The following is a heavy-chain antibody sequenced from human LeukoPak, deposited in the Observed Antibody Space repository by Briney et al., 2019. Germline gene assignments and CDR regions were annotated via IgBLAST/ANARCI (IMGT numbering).Heavy chain of an antibody. CDR2: IYYTGST. CDR1: GGSIDSYY. V-gene: IGHV4-59*01. CDR3: ARDYQSAEYYFDY. D-gene: IGHD2-2*01. Sequence: PSETLSLTCTVSGGSIDSYYWSWIRQPPGKGLEWIGYIYYTGSTEYHPSLKSRVTISLDTSKNQFSLKLTSVTAADTAVYYCARDYQSAEYYFDYWGQGNLVSVSS. J-gene: IGHJ4*02.